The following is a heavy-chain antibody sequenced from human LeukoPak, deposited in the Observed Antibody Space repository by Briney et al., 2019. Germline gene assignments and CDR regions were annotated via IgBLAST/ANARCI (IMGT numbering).Heavy chain of an antibody. J-gene: IGHJ4*02. D-gene: IGHD6-6*01. V-gene: IGHV3-15*07. CDR3: TTRNLKYSSLYNGVIDY. CDR2: IKSKTDGGTT. CDR1: GFTFSNAW. Sequence: GGSLRLSCAASGFTFSNAWMNWVRQAPGKGLEWVGRIKSKTDGGTTDYAAPVKGRFTISRDDSKNTLYLQMNSLKTEDTAVYYCTTRNLKYSSLYNGVIDYWGQGTLVTASS.